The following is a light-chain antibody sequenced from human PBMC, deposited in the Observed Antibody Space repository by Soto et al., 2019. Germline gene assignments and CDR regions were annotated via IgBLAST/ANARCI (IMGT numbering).Light chain of an antibody. V-gene: IGKV3-20*01. CDR2: GAS. J-gene: IGKJ2*01. CDR1: QSVSSSY. CDR3: QQYGSSPPYT. Sequence: EIVLTQSPGILSLSPGERAILSCRDSQSVSSSYLAWYRQEPGQAPRLLIYGASNRATGIPGRFSASGSKTNFALTISRLEPEDFAVYYCQQYGSSPPYTFGQGTKLEIK.